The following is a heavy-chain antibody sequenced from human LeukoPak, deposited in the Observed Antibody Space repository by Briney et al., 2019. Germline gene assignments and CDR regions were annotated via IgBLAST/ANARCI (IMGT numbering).Heavy chain of an antibody. CDR3: ARRFARGDWFDP. CDR1: GYTFTGYY. CDR2: INPNSGGT. V-gene: IGHV1-2*02. Sequence: ASVKVSCKASGYTFTGYYMHWVRQARAQGLEWMGWINPNSGGTNYEQKFQGRVTMTRDTSISTAYMELSRLRSDDTAVYYCARRFARGDWFDPWGQGTLVTVSS. D-gene: IGHD3-10*01. J-gene: IGHJ5*02.